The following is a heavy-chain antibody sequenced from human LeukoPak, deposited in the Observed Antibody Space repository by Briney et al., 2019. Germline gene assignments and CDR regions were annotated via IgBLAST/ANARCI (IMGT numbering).Heavy chain of an antibody. CDR1: GGSISSSNW. Sequence: PSETLSLTCAVSGGSISSSNWWSWVRQPPGKGLEWIGEINHSGSTNYNPSLKSRVTISVDTSKNQFSLKLSSVTAADTAVYYCARHGVYDILTGYRGGFDYWGQGTLVTVSS. J-gene: IGHJ4*02. CDR3: ARHGVYDILTGYRGGFDY. V-gene: IGHV4-4*02. CDR2: INHSGST. D-gene: IGHD3-9*01.